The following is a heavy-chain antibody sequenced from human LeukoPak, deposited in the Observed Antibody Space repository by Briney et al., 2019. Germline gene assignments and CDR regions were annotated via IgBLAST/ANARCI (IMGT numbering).Heavy chain of an antibody. Sequence: ASVKVSCKASGYTFTGYYMHWVRQAPGQGLEWMGWINPSNGDTNYAQNFQGRVTVTRDTSISTAYMELSWPTSDDTAVYYCARVGSSGWYVHPTLDYWGQGTLVTVSS. CDR1: GYTFTGYY. J-gene: IGHJ4*02. CDR2: INPSNGDT. CDR3: ARVGSSGWYVHPTLDY. V-gene: IGHV1-2*02. D-gene: IGHD6-19*01.